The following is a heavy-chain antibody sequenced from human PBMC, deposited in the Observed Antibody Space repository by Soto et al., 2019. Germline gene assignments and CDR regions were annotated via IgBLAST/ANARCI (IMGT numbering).Heavy chain of an antibody. D-gene: IGHD2-2*01. CDR1: GGSVSISTYY. CDR2: ILHSGGT. CDR3: ATLPAAMYFYGSDV. V-gene: IGHV4-39*01. Sequence: QLQLRESGPGLVKPSETLSLTCSVSGGSVSISTYYWAWVRKTPGKGLEWLGSILHSGGTYYNPSLKSRLTLSVDTSEDQFYLNLSSVPATDTGVYYGATLPAAMYFYGSDVWGPGTTVTVSS. J-gene: IGHJ6*02.